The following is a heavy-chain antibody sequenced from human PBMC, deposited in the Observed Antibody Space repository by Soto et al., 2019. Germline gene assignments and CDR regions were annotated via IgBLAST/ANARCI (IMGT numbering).Heavy chain of an antibody. V-gene: IGHV3-48*01. CDR1: GFTFSSYS. Sequence: GGSLSLSCVASGFTFSSYSMNWVRQAPVKGQEWVSYISSSSSTIYYADCVKGRFTISRDNAKNSLYLQMNGLRAEDTAVYYCARFAVGATFDYWGQGTLVTVSS. J-gene: IGHJ4*02. D-gene: IGHD1-26*01. CDR3: ARFAVGATFDY. CDR2: ISSSSSTI.